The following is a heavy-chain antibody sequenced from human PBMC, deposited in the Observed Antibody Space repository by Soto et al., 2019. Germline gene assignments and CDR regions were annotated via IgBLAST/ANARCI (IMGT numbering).Heavy chain of an antibody. CDR3: ARALGGRTLSWFYFDN. V-gene: IGHV4-61*01. J-gene: IGHJ4*02. CDR2: VSDSGKT. CDR1: GGSVSSGSHY. D-gene: IGHD2-15*01. Sequence: SETLSLTCSVSGGSVSSGSHYWTWIRQSPGKTLEWIGHVSDSGKTDLNPSLRGRVTLSRDTSKNQFSLRLTSVTAADTAVYCCARALGGRTLSWFYFDNWGQGALVTVSS.